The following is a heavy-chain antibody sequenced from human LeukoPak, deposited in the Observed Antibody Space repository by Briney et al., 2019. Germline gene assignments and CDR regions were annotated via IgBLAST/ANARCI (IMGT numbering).Heavy chain of an antibody. CDR1: GFTFSNYG. CDR2: IGGSGGFTT. J-gene: IGHJ6*03. CDR3: AKDGQGGYEIDYYYYMDV. V-gene: IGHV3-23*01. Sequence: GGSLRLSCEASGFTFSNYGMNWVRQAPGKGLEWVSGIGGSGGFTTYFADSVKGRFTISRDNSKNTLYLQMNSLSSADTAVYYCAKDGQGGYEIDYYYYMDVWGKGTTVTISS. D-gene: IGHD5-12*01.